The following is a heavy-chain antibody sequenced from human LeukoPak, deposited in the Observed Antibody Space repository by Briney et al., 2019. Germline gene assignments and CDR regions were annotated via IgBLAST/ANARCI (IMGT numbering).Heavy chain of an antibody. CDR3: AREDGDYVHGPNYYYYMDV. J-gene: IGHJ6*03. CDR2: IKQDGSEK. Sequence: GGALRLSCAASGFTFSSYWMIWVRQAPGKGLEGVANIKQDGSEKYYVDSVKGRFTISRDNAKTSLYLEMNSLRAEDTAVYYCAREDGDYVHGPNYYYYMDVWGKGTTVTVSS. D-gene: IGHD4-17*01. V-gene: IGHV3-7*01. CDR1: GFTFSSYW.